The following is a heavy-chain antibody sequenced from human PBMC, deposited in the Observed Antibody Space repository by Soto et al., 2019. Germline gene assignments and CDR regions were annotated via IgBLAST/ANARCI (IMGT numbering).Heavy chain of an antibody. D-gene: IGHD3-10*01. CDR2: IIPIFGTA. CDR3: ARDQWDGSGSYLGRAPGFGYYYGMDV. Sequence: QVQLVQSGAEVKKPGSSVKVSCKASGGTFSSYAISWVRQAPGQGLEWMGGIIPIFGTANYAQKFQGRVTITADESTSTAYMELSSLRSEDTAVYCCARDQWDGSGSYLGRAPGFGYYYGMDVWGQGTTVTVSS. CDR1: GGTFSSYA. J-gene: IGHJ6*02. V-gene: IGHV1-69*01.